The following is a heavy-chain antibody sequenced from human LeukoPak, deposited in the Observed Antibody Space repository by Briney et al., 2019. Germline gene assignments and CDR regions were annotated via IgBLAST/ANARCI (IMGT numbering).Heavy chain of an antibody. D-gene: IGHD2-2*01. CDR2: IKQDGSEK. CDR1: GLTFSSYW. J-gene: IGHJ5*02. V-gene: IGHV3-7*01. CDR3: ARARYCSSTSCYWFDP. Sequence: GGSLRLSCAASGLTFSSYWMSWVRQAPGKGLEWVANIKQDGSEKYYVDSVKGRFTISRDNAKNSLYLQMNSLRAEDTAVYYCARARYCSSTSCYWFDPWGQGTLVTVSS.